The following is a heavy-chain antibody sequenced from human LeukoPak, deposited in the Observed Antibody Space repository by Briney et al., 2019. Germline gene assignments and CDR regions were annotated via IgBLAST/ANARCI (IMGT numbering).Heavy chain of an antibody. CDR3: ARQGSYDSSGYHYFDY. CDR1: GYSFTTYW. V-gene: IGHV5-51*01. Sequence: GESLKISCKGSGYSFTTYWIGWVRQMPGKGLEWMGIIYPGDSDTRYSPSFQGQVTISADKSISTAYLQWSSLKASDTAMYYCARQGSYDSSGYHYFDYWGQGTLVTASS. D-gene: IGHD3-22*01. CDR2: IYPGDSDT. J-gene: IGHJ4*02.